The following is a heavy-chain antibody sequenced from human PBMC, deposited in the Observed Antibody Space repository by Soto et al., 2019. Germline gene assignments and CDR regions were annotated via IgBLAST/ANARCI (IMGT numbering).Heavy chain of an antibody. V-gene: IGHV4-59*01. CDR2: IHYTGTT. CDR1: GGSIGNYY. D-gene: IGHD2-15*01. CDR3: AREWSAFDY. Sequence: KPSETLSLTCIVSGGSIGNYYWSWIRQPPGKGLEWIGYIHYTGTTRYNPSLKSRVTTSVDVSENQLSLKLTSVTAADTAVYYCAREWSAFDYWGPGILVTVPQ. J-gene: IGHJ4*02.